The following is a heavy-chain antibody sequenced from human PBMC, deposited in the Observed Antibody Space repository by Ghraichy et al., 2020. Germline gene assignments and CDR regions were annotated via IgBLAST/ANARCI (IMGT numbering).Heavy chain of an antibody. Sequence: ETLSLTCAVYGGSFSYYYWSWIRQPPGKGLEWIGEINHSGSTNYNPSLKSRVTISVDTSKNQFSLKLSSVTAADTAVYYCARGGNVGYGDYSYGGQGTLVTVSS. CDR3: ARGGNVGYGDYSY. J-gene: IGHJ4*02. CDR1: GGSFSYYY. CDR2: INHSGST. D-gene: IGHD4-17*01. V-gene: IGHV4-34*01.